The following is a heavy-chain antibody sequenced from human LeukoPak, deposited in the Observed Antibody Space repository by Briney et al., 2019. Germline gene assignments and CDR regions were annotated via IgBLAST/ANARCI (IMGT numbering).Heavy chain of an antibody. CDR1: GFTFSSVA. Sequence: GGSLRLSCEASGFTFSSVAMSWVRQAPGKGLEWVSTISESGGGTYPADSVKGRFTISRDNSKSTLYLQMNRLSAEDTAEYYCAKITGRIAATGRGVFDIWGQGTMVTVSS. V-gene: IGHV3-23*01. CDR2: ISESGGGT. CDR3: AKITGRIAATGRGVFDI. D-gene: IGHD6-13*01. J-gene: IGHJ3*02.